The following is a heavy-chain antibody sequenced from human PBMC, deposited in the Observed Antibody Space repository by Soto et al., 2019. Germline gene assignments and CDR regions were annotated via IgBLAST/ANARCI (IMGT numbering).Heavy chain of an antibody. V-gene: IGHV1-69*12. J-gene: IGHJ4*02. CDR1: GGSFNTYS. Sequence: QVQLVQSGPEVQKPGSSMKVSCRASGGSFNTYSINWVRQTPGQGLEWIGGIIPMFRNANYAQKFKGRVTIIADASTSTVSMKLSSLTSEDTAVYYCSRLWGIAPRDDWGQGTLVTVSS. D-gene: IGHD6-13*01. CDR3: SRLWGIAPRDD. CDR2: IIPMFRNA.